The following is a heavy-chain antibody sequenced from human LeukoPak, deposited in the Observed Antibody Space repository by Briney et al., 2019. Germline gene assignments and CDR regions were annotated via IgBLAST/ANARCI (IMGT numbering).Heavy chain of an antibody. CDR3: ARAGSGSYRGNFDY. V-gene: IGHV1-18*01. Sequence: AAVKVSCKASGYTFTSYGISWVRQAPGQGLEWMGWISAYNGNTNYAQKSQGRVTMTTDTSTSTAYMELRSLRSDDTAVYYCARAGSGSYRGNFDYWGQGTLVTVSS. D-gene: IGHD1-26*01. CDR2: ISAYNGNT. J-gene: IGHJ4*02. CDR1: GYTFTSYG.